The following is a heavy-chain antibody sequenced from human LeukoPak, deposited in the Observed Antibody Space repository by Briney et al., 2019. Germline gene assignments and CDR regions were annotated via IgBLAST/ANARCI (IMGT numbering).Heavy chain of an antibody. CDR1: GGSFSGYY. CDR2: INHSGST. D-gene: IGHD4-23*01. CDR3: ATGYGGNSWAFDI. Sequence: KPSETLSLTCAVYGGSFSGYYWSWIRQPPGKGLEWIGEINHSGSTNYNPSLKSRVTISVDTSKKQFSLRLSSVTAADTAVYYCATGYGGNSWAFDIWGQGTMVTVSS. J-gene: IGHJ3*02. V-gene: IGHV4-34*01.